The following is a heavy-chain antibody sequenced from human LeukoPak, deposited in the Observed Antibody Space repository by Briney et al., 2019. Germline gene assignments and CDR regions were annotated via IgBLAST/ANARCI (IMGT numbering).Heavy chain of an antibody. Sequence: PSETLSLTCAVYGGSFSGYYWSWIRQPPGKGLEWFGEINHSGSTNYNPSLKSRVTISVDTSKNQFSLKLSSVTAADTAVYYCARLILRVTMVRGVIIRASWFDYWGQGTLVTVSS. CDR3: ARLILRVTMVRGVIIRASWFDY. V-gene: IGHV4-34*01. D-gene: IGHD3-10*01. J-gene: IGHJ4*02. CDR1: GGSFSGYY. CDR2: INHSGST.